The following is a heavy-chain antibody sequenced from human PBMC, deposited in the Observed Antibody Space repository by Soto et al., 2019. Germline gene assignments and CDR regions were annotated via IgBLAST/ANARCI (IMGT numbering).Heavy chain of an antibody. Sequence: GASVKVSCKASGYTFTNYAIHWVRQAPGQRLEWMGWINAGNGNTRYSQKFQGRVTITRDTSASTAYMELSSLRSEDTALYYCARDEGYSDSSGYYDYWGQGTLVTSPQ. CDR2: INAGNGNT. D-gene: IGHD3-22*01. CDR3: ARDEGYSDSSGYYDY. V-gene: IGHV1-3*01. J-gene: IGHJ4*02. CDR1: GYTFTNYA.